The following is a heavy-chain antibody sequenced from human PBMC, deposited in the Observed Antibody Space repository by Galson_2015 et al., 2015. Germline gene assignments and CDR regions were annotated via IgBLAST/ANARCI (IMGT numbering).Heavy chain of an antibody. CDR3: ARVQRRDILTGYPDY. CDR1: GYTFTSYA. V-gene: IGHV1-3*01. D-gene: IGHD3-9*01. CDR2: INAGNGNT. Sequence: SVKVSCKASGYTFTSYAMHWVRQAPGQRLEWMGWINAGNGNTKYSQKFQGRVTITRDTSASTAYMELSSLRSEDTAVYYCARVQRRDILTGYPDYWGQGTLVTVSS. J-gene: IGHJ4*02.